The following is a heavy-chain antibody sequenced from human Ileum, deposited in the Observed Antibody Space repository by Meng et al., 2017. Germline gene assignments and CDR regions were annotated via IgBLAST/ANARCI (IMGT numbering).Heavy chain of an antibody. V-gene: IGHV3-21*01. J-gene: IGHJ6*02. CDR3: ARRNDDFWSGYYPHPSLIYGMDV. CDR2: ISSSSSYI. CDR1: GFTFSSYS. D-gene: IGHD3-3*01. Sequence: GESLKISCAASGFTFSSYSMNWVRQAPGKGLEWVSSISSSSSYIYYADSVKGRFTISRDNAKNSLYLQMNSLRAEDTAVYYCARRNDDFWSGYYPHPSLIYGMDVWGQGTTVTVSS.